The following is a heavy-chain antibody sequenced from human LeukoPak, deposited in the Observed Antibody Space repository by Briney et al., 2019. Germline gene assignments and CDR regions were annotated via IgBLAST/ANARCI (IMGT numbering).Heavy chain of an antibody. D-gene: IGHD2-2*01. Sequence: PGRSLRLSCTASGFTFSSYAMHWVRQTPGKGLEWVAVISYDGTNEYYADSVKGRFTISRDNSNNTLYLQMNSLRAEDTAVYYCARALLGYCSCTSCLLGDYLGQGTL. CDR1: GFTFSSYA. CDR2: ISYDGTNE. CDR3: ARALLGYCSCTSCLLGDY. J-gene: IGHJ4*02. V-gene: IGHV3-30*01.